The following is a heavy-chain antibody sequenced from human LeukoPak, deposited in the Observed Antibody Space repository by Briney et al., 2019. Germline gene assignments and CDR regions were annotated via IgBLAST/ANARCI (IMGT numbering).Heavy chain of an antibody. V-gene: IGHV4-4*07. D-gene: IGHD3/OR15-3a*01. CDR1: GGSISSYY. CDR2: IYTSVST. CDR3: ASLGDWLSLEY. Sequence: TSETLSLTCTVSGGSISSYYWSWIRQPAGKGLEWIGRIYTSVSTNYNPSLKSRVTMSVDTSKNQFSLKLSSVTAADTAVYYCASLGDWLSLEYWGQGTLVTVSS. J-gene: IGHJ4*02.